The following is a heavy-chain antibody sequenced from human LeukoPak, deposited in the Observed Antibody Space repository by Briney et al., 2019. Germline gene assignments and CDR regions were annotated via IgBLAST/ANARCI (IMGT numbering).Heavy chain of an antibody. D-gene: IGHD3-22*01. CDR3: ATGGSDSSDYFFGFY. CDR2: INNGGSRT. V-gene: IGHV3-74*03. J-gene: IGHJ4*02. CDR1: GFTFSNYW. Sequence: GGSLRLSCAASGFTFSNYWMHCVRQAPGKGLVWVSRINNGGSRTMYADSAKGRFTISRDNARNTLYLQMNSLRAEDTAIYYCATGGSDSSDYFFGFYWGQGTLVTVSS.